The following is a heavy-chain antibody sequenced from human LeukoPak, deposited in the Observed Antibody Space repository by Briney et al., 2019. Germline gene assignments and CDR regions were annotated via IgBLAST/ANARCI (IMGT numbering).Heavy chain of an antibody. J-gene: IGHJ1*01. Sequence: GGSLRLSCAASGFTASSNYMSWVRQAPGKGLEWVSVIYSGGSTYHADSVKGRFTISRDNSKNTLYLQMNSLRAEDTAVYYCAQQVGYCSSGSCYFTYWGQGTLVTVFS. CDR3: AQQVGYCSSGSCYFTY. CDR2: IYSGGST. CDR1: GFTASSNY. V-gene: IGHV3-53*01. D-gene: IGHD2-15*01.